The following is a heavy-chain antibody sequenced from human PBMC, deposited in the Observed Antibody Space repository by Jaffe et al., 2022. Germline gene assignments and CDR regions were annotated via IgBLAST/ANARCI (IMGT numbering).Heavy chain of an antibody. CDR1: GFTFSSYW. V-gene: IGHV3-74*01. D-gene: IGHD6-13*01. J-gene: IGHJ3*02. CDR3: ARKPLSHIAAGGGAFDI. CDR2: INSDGSTT. Sequence: EVQLVESGGGLVQPGGSLRLSCEASGFTFSSYWMHWVRQAPGKGLVWVSRINSDGSTTTYADSVKGRFTISRDNAKNTLYLQMNSLRAEDTAIYYCARKPLSHIAAGGGAFDIWGQGTMVTVSS.